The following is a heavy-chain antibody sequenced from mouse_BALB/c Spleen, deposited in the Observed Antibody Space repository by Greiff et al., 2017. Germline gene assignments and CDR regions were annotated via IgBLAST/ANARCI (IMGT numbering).Heavy chain of an antibody. D-gene: IGHD1-1*02. V-gene: IGHV5-4*02. CDR1: GFTFSDYY. CDR3: AREWVGWFAY. J-gene: IGHJ3*01. Sequence: EVMLVESGGGLVKPGGSLKLSCAASGFTFSDYYMYWVRQTPEKRLEWVATISDGGSYTYYPDSVKGRFTISRDNAKNNLYLQMSSLKSEDTAMYYCAREWVGWFAYWGQGTLVTVSA. CDR2: ISDGGSYT.